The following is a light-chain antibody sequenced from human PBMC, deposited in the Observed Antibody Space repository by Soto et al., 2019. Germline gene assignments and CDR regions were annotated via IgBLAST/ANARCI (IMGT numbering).Light chain of an antibody. J-gene: IGLJ1*01. CDR3: SAYTVSRTYV. CDR1: SSDVGTYNF. V-gene: IGLV2-14*01. Sequence: QSALTQPASVSGSPGQSITISCTGTSSDVGTYNFVSWYQQHPGKAPKLMIYEVSSRPSGVSNRFSGSKSGNTASLTISGLQAEDEADYYCSAYTVSRTYVFGTGTKLTVL. CDR2: EVS.